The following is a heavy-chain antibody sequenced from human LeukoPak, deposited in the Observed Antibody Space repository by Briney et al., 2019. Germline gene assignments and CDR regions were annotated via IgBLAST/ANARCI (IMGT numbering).Heavy chain of an antibody. V-gene: IGHV3-43*02. CDR3: AKDMAGEYCSSTSCYEGPLDY. J-gene: IGHJ4*02. CDR1: GFTFDDYA. D-gene: IGHD2-2*01. CDR2: ISGDGGST. Sequence: GGSLRLSCAASGFTFDDYAMHWVRQAPGKGLEWVSLISGDGGSTYYADSVKGRFTISRDNSKNSLYLQMNSLRTEDTALYYCAKDMAGEYCSSTSCYEGPLDYWGQGTLVTVSS.